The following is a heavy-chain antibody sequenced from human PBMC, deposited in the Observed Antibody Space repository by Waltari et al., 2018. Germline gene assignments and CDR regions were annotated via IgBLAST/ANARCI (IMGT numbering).Heavy chain of an antibody. J-gene: IGHJ4*02. CDR2: IYYSGST. D-gene: IGHD3-10*01. Sequence: QLQLQESGPGLVKPSETLSLTCTVSGGSISSSSYYWGWIRQPPGKGLEWIGSIYYSGSTYYNPSLKSRVTISVDTSKNQFSLKLSSVTAADTAVYYCARVRITMVQGVIDYWGQGTLVTVSS. V-gene: IGHV4-39*07. CDR1: GGSISSSSYY. CDR3: ARVRITMVQGVIDY.